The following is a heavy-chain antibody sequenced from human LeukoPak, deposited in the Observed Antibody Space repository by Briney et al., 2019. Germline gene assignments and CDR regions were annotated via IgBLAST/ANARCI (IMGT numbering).Heavy chain of an antibody. CDR3: AREGLMAGGTIDY. Sequence: GASVKVSCKASGGTFSSYAISWVRQAPGQGLEWMGGIIPIFGTANYAQKFQGRVTITADKSTSTAYMELSSLRSEDTAVYYCAREGLMAGGTIDYWGQGTLVTVSS. CDR1: GGTFSSYA. CDR2: IIPIFGTA. D-gene: IGHD2-15*01. V-gene: IGHV1-69*06. J-gene: IGHJ4*02.